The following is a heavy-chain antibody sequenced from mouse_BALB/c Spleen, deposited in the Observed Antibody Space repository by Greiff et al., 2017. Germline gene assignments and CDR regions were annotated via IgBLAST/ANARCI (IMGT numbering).Heavy chain of an antibody. CDR1: GYTFTDYE. CDR2: IDPETGGT. Sequence: VQLQQSGAELVRPGASVTLSCKASGYTFTDYEMHWVKQTPVHGLEWIGAIDPETGGTAYNQKFKGKATLTADKSSSTAYMELRSLTSEDSAVYYCTRVLTSSFAYWGQGTLVTVSA. CDR3: TRVLTSSFAY. J-gene: IGHJ3*01. D-gene: IGHD4-1*01. V-gene: IGHV1-15*01.